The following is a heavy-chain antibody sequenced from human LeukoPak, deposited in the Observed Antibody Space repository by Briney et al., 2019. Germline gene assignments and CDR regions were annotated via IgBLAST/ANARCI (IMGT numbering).Heavy chain of an antibody. D-gene: IGHD2-15*01. J-gene: IGHJ4*02. CDR3: ARALGYCSGGSCPH. CDR1: GGSFSGYY. CDR2: INHSGST. Sequence: SETLSLTCAVYGGSFSGYYWRWIRQPPGKGLEWIGEINHSGSTNYNPSLKSRVTISVDTSKNQFSLKLSSVTAADTAVYYCARALGYCSGGSCPHWGQGTLVTVSS. V-gene: IGHV4-34*01.